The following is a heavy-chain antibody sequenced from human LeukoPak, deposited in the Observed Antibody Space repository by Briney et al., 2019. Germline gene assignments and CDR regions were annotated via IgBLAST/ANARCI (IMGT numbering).Heavy chain of an antibody. J-gene: IGHJ6*02. CDR3: AKDGGSSPNYYYYYGMDV. V-gene: IGHV3-30*02. CDR1: GFTFSSYG. CDR2: IWYDGSNK. Sequence: PGGSLRLSCAASGFTFSSYGMHWVRQAPGKGLEWVAVIWYDGSNKYYADSVKGRFTISRDNSKNTLYLQMNSLRAEDTAVYYCAKDGGSSPNYYYYYGMDVWGQGTTVTVSS. D-gene: IGHD1-26*01.